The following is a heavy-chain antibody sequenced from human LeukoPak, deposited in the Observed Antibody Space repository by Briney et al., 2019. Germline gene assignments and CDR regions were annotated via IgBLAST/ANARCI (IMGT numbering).Heavy chain of an antibody. CDR2: INSDGSRT. CDR3: ARGGIGNDFDY. J-gene: IGHJ4*02. Sequence: GGSLRLSCAASGFTLSNHWMHWVRQAPGKGLMWVSRINSDGSRTSYADSVKGRFTISRDNAKNTLYLQMNSVRAEDTAVYNCARGGIGNDFDYWGQGTLVTVSS. CDR1: GFTLSNHW. D-gene: IGHD1-1*01. V-gene: IGHV3-74*01.